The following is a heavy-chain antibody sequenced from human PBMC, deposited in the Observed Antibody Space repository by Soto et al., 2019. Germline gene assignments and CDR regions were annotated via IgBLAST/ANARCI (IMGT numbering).Heavy chain of an antibody. D-gene: IGHD2-2*01. J-gene: IGHJ3*02. CDR2: INPNSGGT. Sequence: GASVRISCKAAGYTFSGSYMQWVRQAPGQGLEWMGWINPNSGGTDYAQKFQGWVTMTRDTSISTAYMELSRLRSDDTAVYYCARGYCSSTSCLARGPHDAFDIWGQGTMVTVSS. V-gene: IGHV1-2*04. CDR3: ARGYCSSTSCLARGPHDAFDI. CDR1: GYTFSGSY.